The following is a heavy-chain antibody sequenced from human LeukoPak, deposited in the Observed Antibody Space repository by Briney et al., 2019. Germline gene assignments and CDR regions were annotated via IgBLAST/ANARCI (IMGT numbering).Heavy chain of an antibody. D-gene: IGHD2-21*01. CDR2: ISYDGSNK. J-gene: IGHJ4*02. CDR3: AKDFRIGYSAHFDY. Sequence: GRSLRLSCAASGFIFSSYAMHWVRQAPGKGLEWVAVISYDGSNKFYADSVKGRFTISRDNSKNTVYLQMNSLRPEDTAVYYCAKDFRIGYSAHFDYWGQGALVTVSS. V-gene: IGHV3-30-3*01. CDR1: GFIFSSYA.